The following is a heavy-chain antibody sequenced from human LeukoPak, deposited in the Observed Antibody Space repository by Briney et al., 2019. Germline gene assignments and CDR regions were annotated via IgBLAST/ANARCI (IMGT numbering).Heavy chain of an antibody. V-gene: IGHV3-53*01. J-gene: IGHJ5*02. CDR1: GFTVSSNY. CDR2: IYSGGST. Sequence: GGSLRLSCAASGFTVSSNYMSWVRQAPGKGLEWVSVIYSGGSTYYADSVKGRFTISRDNSKNTLYLQMNSPRAEDTAVYYCARTVGYSSGGSCSHNWFDPWGQGTLVTVSS. CDR3: ARTVGYSSGGSCSHNWFDP. D-gene: IGHD2-15*01.